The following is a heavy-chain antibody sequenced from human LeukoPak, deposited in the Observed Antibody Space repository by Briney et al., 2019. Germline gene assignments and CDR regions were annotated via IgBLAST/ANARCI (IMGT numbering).Heavy chain of an antibody. CDR3: ARGTVTHNWFDP. D-gene: IGHD4-4*01. CDR1: GYTFTSYD. J-gene: IGHJ5*02. Sequence: ASVKVSCKASGYTFTSYDINWVRQATGQGLEWMGWISAYNGNTNYAQKLQGRVTMTTDTSTSTAYMELRSLRSDDTAVYYCARGTVTHNWFDPWGQGTLVTVSS. CDR2: ISAYNGNT. V-gene: IGHV1-18*01.